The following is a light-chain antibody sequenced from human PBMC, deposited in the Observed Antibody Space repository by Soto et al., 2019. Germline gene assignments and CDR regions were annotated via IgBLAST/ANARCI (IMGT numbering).Light chain of an antibody. J-gene: IGKJ3*01. V-gene: IGKV3-20*01. CDR2: GAS. Sequence: EIVLTQSPGTLSLSPGERATLSCRASQSVSSSYLAWYQLKPGQAPRLLIYGASSRAPGIPDRFSGSGSGTDFTLTFSSLEPEDLAVYYCQHYGRSPLFIFDPVTKVDIK. CDR1: QSVSSSY. CDR3: QHYGRSPLFI.